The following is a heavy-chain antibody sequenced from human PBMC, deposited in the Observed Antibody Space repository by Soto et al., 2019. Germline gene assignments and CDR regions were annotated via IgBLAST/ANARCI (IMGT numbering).Heavy chain of an antibody. D-gene: IGHD3-10*01. CDR1: GGSISSYY. CDR3: ARASSLYFFDY. Sequence: SETLSLTCTVSGGSISSYYWSWIRQPPGKGLEWIGYIYYSGSTNYNPSLKSRVTISVDTSKNQFSPKLSSVTAADTAVYYCARASSLYFFDYWGQGTRVTVS. CDR2: IYYSGST. J-gene: IGHJ4*02. V-gene: IGHV4-59*01.